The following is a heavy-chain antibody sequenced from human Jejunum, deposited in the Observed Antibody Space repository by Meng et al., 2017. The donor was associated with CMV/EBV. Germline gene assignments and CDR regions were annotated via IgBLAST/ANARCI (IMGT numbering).Heavy chain of an antibody. Sequence: SISSGDAYWSWIRQPPGRGLEWSAYMHDTGTTYYNPSLKSRVAISVDTSNNHYSLKFSSIAAADTAVYYCAIFRHDNSLSSNYFDSWGQGALVTVSS. V-gene: IGHV4-30-4*01. CDR2: MHDTGTT. J-gene: IGHJ4*02. CDR1: SISSGDAY. CDR3: AIFRHDNSLSSNYFDS. D-gene: IGHD2-21*01.